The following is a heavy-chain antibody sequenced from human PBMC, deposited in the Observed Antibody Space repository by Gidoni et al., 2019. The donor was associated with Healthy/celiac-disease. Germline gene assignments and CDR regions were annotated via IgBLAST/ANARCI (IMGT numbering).Heavy chain of an antibody. CDR1: GGSISSYY. J-gene: IGHJ6*03. V-gene: IGHV4-4*07. D-gene: IGHD3-10*01. CDR2: IYTSGST. CDR3: ARDRLGAGYYYYMDV. Sequence: QVQLQESGPGLVKPSETLSLTCPVSGGSISSYYWSWIRQPAGKGLEWIGRIYTSGSTNYNPSLKSRVTMSVDTSKNQFSLKLSSVTAADTAVYYWARDRLGAGYYYYMDVWGKGTTVTVSS.